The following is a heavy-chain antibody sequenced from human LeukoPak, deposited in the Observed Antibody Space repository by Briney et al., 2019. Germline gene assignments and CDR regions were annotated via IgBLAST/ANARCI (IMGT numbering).Heavy chain of an antibody. CDR2: ITSPVGRI. V-gene: IGHV3-21*01. Sequence: PGGSLRLSCAASGFTFTAYSMNWIRQSPGKGLEWVSSITSPVGRIYYAGSLKGRITISRDNARNSLYLQMNSLTAEDTAVYYCATDGRSSGWYGFDYWGLGTLVTVSS. CDR1: GFTFTAYS. CDR3: ATDGRSSGWYGFDY. D-gene: IGHD6-19*01. J-gene: IGHJ4*02.